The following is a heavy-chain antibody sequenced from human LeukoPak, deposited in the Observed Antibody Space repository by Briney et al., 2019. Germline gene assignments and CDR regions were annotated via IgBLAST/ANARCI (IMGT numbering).Heavy chain of an antibody. J-gene: IGHJ4*02. CDR2: INDNVGGT. CDR3: AKKLGSSPGDFFDY. CDR1: GFIFSRYA. Sequence: SGGSLRLSCAASGFIFSRYAMSWVRQAPGKGLEWVSDINDNVGGTFYADSVKGRFTVSRDNSKNTLYMQMNSLRGGDTAVYYCAKKLGSSPGDFFDYWGQGTLVTVSS. V-gene: IGHV3-23*01. D-gene: IGHD6-6*01.